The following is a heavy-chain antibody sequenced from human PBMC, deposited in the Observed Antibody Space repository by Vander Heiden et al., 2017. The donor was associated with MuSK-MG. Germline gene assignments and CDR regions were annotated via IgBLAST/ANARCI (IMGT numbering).Heavy chain of an antibody. CDR2: IYYSGST. V-gene: IGHV4-59*01. D-gene: IGHD2-15*01. CDR1: GGSISSYY. CDR3: ARARGNAAFDI. J-gene: IGHJ3*02. Sequence: QVQLQESGPGLAKPSETLSLTCTVSGGSISSYYWSWIRQPPGKGLEWIGYIYYSGSTNYNPSLKSRVTISVDTSKNQFSLKLSSVTAADTAVYYCARARGNAAFDIWGQGTMVTVSS.